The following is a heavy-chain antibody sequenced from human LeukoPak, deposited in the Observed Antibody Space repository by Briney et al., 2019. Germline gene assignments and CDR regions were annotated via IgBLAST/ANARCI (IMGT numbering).Heavy chain of an antibody. CDR3: AKAALGNILTGYYFDY. V-gene: IGHV3-23*01. CDR2: ISGSGGST. CDR1: GFTFSSYA. D-gene: IGHD3-9*01. J-gene: IGHJ4*02. Sequence: PGGSLRLSCAASGFTFSSYAMSWVRQAPGKGLEWVSAISGSGGSTYYADSVKGRFTISRDNSKNTLYLQMNSLRAEDTAVYYCAKAALGNILTGYYFDYWGQGTLVTVSS.